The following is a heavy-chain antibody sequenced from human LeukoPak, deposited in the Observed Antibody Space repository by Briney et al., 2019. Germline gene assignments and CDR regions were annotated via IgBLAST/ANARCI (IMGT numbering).Heavy chain of an antibody. J-gene: IGHJ4*02. CDR3: AGSSIAARYGSVYFDY. CDR2: IYYVGNT. D-gene: IGHD6-6*01. CDR1: SGSISSSNYF. Sequence: SETLSLTCTVSSGSISSSNYFWGWIRQPPGKGLEWIGTIYYVGNTYYNPSLKSRVTISVDTSKNQFSLKLSSVTAADTAVYYCAGSSIAARYGSVYFDYWGQGTLVTVSS. V-gene: IGHV4-39*07.